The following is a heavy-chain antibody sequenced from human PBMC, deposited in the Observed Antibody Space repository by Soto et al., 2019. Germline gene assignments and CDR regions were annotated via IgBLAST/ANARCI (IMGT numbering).Heavy chain of an antibody. V-gene: IGHV3-48*01. CDR3: ARADSGYAHGYYYYGMDV. Sequence: EVQLVESGGGLVQPGGSLRLSCAASGFTFSSYSMNWVRQAPGKGLEWVSYISSSSTIYYADSVKGRFTISRDNAKNSLYLQMNSLRAEDTAVYYCARADSGYAHGYYYYGMDVW. J-gene: IGHJ6*01. CDR2: ISSSSTI. CDR1: GFTFSSYS. D-gene: IGHD5-12*01.